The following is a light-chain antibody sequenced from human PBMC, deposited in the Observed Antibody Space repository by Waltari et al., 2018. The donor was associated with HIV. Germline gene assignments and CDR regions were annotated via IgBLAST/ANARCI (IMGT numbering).Light chain of an antibody. CDR2: DNN. V-gene: IGLV1-51*01. Sequence: QSVLTQPPSVSAAPGQKVTISCSGSSSNIGNTYLSWYQHLPGTAPKLLIYDNNKRPSGIPDRFSGSKSGTSATLGITGLQTGDEADYYCETWDSSLSAWVFGGGTKLTVL. CDR1: SSNIGNTY. J-gene: IGLJ3*02. CDR3: ETWDSSLSAWV.